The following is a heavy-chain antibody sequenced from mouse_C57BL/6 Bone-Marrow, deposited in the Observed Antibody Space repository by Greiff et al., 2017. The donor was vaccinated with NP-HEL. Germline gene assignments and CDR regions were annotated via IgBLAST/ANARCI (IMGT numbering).Heavy chain of an antibody. Sequence: QVQLQQPGAELVKPGASVKMSCKASGYTFTSYWITWVKQRHGQGLEWIGDIYPGSGSTNYNEKFKSKATLTVDTSSSTAYMQRSSLTSEDSAVYYCALYYGSSFAYWGQGTLVTVSA. CDR3: ALYYGSSFAY. D-gene: IGHD1-1*01. J-gene: IGHJ3*01. CDR2: IYPGSGST. V-gene: IGHV1-55*01. CDR1: GYTFTSYW.